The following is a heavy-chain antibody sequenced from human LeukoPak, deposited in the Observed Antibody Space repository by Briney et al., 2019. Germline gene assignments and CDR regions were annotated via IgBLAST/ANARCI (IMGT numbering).Heavy chain of an antibody. Sequence: SETLSLTCAVYGGSFSGYYWSWIRQPPGKGLEWIGEINHSGSTNYNPSLKSRVTISVDTSKNQFSLKLSSVTAADTAVYYCARYRNLFVAFDIWGQGTMVTVSS. CDR3: ARYRNLFVAFDI. J-gene: IGHJ3*02. CDR1: GGSFSGYY. D-gene: IGHD1-1*01. CDR2: INHSGST. V-gene: IGHV4-34*01.